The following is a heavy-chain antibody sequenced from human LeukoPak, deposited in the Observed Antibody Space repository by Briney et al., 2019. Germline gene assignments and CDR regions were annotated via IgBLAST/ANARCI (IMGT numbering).Heavy chain of an antibody. J-gene: IGHJ3*02. CDR2: IGTAGDT. CDR1: GFTFSSYD. CDR3: ARRWSYGAFDT. Sequence: GGSLRLSCAASGFTFSSYDMHWVRQATGKGLEWVSAIGTAGDTYYPGSVKGRFTISRENAKNSLYLQMNSLRAGDTAVYYCARRWSYGAFDTWGQGTMVTVSS. D-gene: IGHD1-26*01. V-gene: IGHV3-13*01.